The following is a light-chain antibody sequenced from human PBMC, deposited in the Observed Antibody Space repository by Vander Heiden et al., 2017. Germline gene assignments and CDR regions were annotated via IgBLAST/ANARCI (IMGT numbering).Light chain of an antibody. CDR1: QSVSRSY. CDR2: GAS. Sequence: EIVLTQSPRTLSLSPGERATLSCRASQSVSRSYLAWYQQKPGQAPRLLIYGASSRATGIPDRFSGSGSGTDFTLTISRLEPEDFAVYYCQQYGSSPPTVTFGQGTRLEIK. CDR3: QQYGSSPPTVT. V-gene: IGKV3-20*01. J-gene: IGKJ5*01.